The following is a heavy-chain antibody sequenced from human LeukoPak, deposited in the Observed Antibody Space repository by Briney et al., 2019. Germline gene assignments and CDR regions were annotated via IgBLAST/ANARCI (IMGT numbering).Heavy chain of an antibody. D-gene: IGHD3-22*01. CDR1: RFTFSSYA. J-gene: IGHJ4*02. CDR3: AKVFNYYDSSGCPPGWP. Sequence: GGSLRLSCAASRFTFSSYAMSWVRQAPGKGLEWVSAISGSGGSTYYADSVKGRFTISRDNSKNTLYLQMNSLRAEDTAVYYCAKVFNYYDSSGCPPGWPWGQGTLVTVSS. CDR2: ISGSGGST. V-gene: IGHV3-23*01.